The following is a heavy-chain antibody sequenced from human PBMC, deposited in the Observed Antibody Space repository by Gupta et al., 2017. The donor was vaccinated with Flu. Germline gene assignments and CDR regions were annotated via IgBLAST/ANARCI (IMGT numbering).Heavy chain of an antibody. D-gene: IGHD1-7*01. Sequence: QLRESGPRLLKPSQTLPLTCSVSGGSVNVFSYFWSWIRQHPEKGLEWIGYVHSSGNTYYNPSLRSRLMMSIDTSKNEFSLEVTSVTAADTAMYYCARRGTYYFDFWGQGALVTVSS. CDR1: GGSVNVFSYF. CDR3: ARRGTYYFDF. J-gene: IGHJ4*02. CDR2: VHSSGNT. V-gene: IGHV4-31*03.